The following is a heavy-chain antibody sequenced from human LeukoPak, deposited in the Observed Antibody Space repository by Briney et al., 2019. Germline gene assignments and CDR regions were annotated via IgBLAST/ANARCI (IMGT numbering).Heavy chain of an antibody. CDR3: ARGRGRQATDAFDI. CDR1: GYIFTNYW. CDR2: IYPGDSDI. D-gene: IGHD3-16*01. V-gene: IGHV5-51*01. Sequence: GGSLKISCKGSGYIFTNYWIGWVRRLPGKGLEWMGIIYPGDSDIRYSPSFQGQVTLSADNSISTAYLQCSSLKASDTAMYYCARGRGRQATDAFDIWGQGTMVTVSS. J-gene: IGHJ3*02.